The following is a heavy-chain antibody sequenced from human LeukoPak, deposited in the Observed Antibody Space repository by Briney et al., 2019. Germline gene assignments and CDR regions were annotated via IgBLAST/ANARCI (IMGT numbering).Heavy chain of an antibody. CDR3: AKSPRVAGPFDY. CDR2: ISGSGGST. J-gene: IGHJ4*02. V-gene: IGHV3-23*01. D-gene: IGHD6-19*01. Sequence: PGGSLRLACAASGFTLSRYAMSWVRQATGKGGEWGSTISGSGGSTYYADSVKGRFTISTDNSKNTLYLQLNSLRAEDTAVYYCAKSPRVAGPFDYWGQGTLVTVSS. CDR1: GFTLSRYA.